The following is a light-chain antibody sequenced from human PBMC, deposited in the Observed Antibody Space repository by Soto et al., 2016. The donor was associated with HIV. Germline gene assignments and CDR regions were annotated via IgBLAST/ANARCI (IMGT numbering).Light chain of an antibody. CDR1: NIGSKN. J-gene: IGLJ3*02. V-gene: IGLV3-21*03. Sequence: SYELTQPPSVSVAPGKTARITCGGNNIGSKNVHWFQQKSGQAPVLVVYDDSDRPSGIPERYTGSNFGNTATLTISRVEAGDEAGYYCQVWDSSNDHWVFGGGTKLTVL. CDR3: QVWDSSNDHWV. CDR2: DDS.